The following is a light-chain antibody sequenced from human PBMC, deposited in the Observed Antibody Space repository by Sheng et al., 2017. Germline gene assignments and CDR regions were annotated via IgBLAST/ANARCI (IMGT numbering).Light chain of an antibody. Sequence: EIVMTQSPATLSVSPGERATLSCRASQSVSSSLAWYQQKPGQAPRLLIYGASTRATDIPARFSGSGSGTEFILTISSLQSEDSALYYCQQYDNWPPWTFGQGTKVEVK. CDR2: GAS. CDR3: QQYDNWPPWT. J-gene: IGKJ1*01. V-gene: IGKV3-15*01. CDR1: QSVSSS.